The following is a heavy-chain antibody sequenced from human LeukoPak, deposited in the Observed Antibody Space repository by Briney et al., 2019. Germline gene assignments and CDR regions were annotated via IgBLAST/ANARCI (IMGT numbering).Heavy chain of an antibody. CDR1: GGSFSDHS. CDR2: INHSGLT. Sequence: SETLSLTCAVYGGSFSDHSWTWLRHSPGEGLEWIGEINHSGLTKYNPSLKSRVSISVEMSKKQFSLKLTSVTAADTAVYYCARERRSPGIKCFDPWGQGTLVTVSS. CDR3: ARERRSPGIKCFDP. J-gene: IGHJ5*02. V-gene: IGHV4-34*01. D-gene: IGHD5-12*01.